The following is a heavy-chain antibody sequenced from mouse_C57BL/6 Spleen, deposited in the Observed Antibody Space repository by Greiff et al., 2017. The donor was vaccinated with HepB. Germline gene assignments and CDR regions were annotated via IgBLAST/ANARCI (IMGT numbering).Heavy chain of an antibody. D-gene: IGHD3-2*02. J-gene: IGHJ4*01. V-gene: IGHV1-39*01. CDR2: IHPNYGTT. Sequence: EVQRVESGPELVKPGASVKISCKASGYSLTDYNMNWVKQSNGKSLEWIGVIHPNYGTTSYNQKFKGKATLTVDPSSSTAYMQLNSLTSEDSAVYYCARSPQVGDYAMDYWGQGTSVTVSS. CDR1: GYSLTDYN. CDR3: ARSPQVGDYAMDY.